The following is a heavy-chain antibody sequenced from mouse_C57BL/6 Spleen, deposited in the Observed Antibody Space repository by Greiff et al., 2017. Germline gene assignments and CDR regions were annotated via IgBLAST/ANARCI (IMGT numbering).Heavy chain of an antibody. CDR1: GYTFTSYW. CDR2: IYPGSGST. V-gene: IGHV1-55*01. J-gene: IGHJ4*01. Sequence: QVQLQQPGAELVRPGASVTMSCKASGYTFTSYWITWVKQRPGQGLEWIGDIYPGSGSTNYNEKFKSKATLTVDTSSSTAYMQLSSLTSEDSAVYYCARGRSHYAMDYGGQGTSVTVSS. CDR3: ARGRSHYAMDY.